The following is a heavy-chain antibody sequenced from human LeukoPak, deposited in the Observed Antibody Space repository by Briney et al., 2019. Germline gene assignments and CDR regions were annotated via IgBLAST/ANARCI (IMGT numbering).Heavy chain of an antibody. D-gene: IGHD4-17*01. CDR3: ARVDTTTVTTYGAFDI. CDR2: INPNSGDT. Sequence: ASVKVSCKASGYTFTAYYIHWLRQAPGQGLEWMGWINPNSGDTNYAQKFQGRVTMTRDTSISTAYIELSRLRSDDTAVYYCARVDTTTVTTYGAFDIWGQGTMVTVSS. J-gene: IGHJ3*02. CDR1: GYTFTAYY. V-gene: IGHV1-2*02.